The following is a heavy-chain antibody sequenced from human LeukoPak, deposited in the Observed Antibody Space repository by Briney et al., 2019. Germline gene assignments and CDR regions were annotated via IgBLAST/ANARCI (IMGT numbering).Heavy chain of an antibody. D-gene: IGHD6-13*01. CDR3: ARLNSSPMVPGGLVYYFDY. CDR2: IYYSGST. CDR1: GGSISSSSYY. J-gene: IGHJ4*02. Sequence: PSETLSLTCTVSGGSISSSSYYWGWIRQPPGKGLEWIGSIYYSGSTYYNPSLKSRVTISVDTSKNQFSLKLSSVTAADTAVYYCARLNSSPMVPGGLVYYFDYWGQGTLVTVSS. V-gene: IGHV4-39*01.